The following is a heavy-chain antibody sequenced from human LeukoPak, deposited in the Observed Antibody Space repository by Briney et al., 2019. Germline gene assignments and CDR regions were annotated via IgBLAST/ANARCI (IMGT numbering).Heavy chain of an antibody. J-gene: IGHJ4*02. V-gene: IGHV3-7*01. CDR3: ARARPDDSSGYHFDY. CDR2: INHNGNVN. D-gene: IGHD3-22*01. CDR1: GFTFSSYW. Sequence: GGSLRLSCAASGFTFSSYWMNWARQAPGKGLEWVASINHNGNVNYYVDSVKGRFTISRGNAKNSLYLQMNSLRAEDTAVYYCARARPDDSSGYHFDYWGQGTLVTVSS.